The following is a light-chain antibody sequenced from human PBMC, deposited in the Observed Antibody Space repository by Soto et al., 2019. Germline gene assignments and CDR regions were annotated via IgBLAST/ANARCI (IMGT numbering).Light chain of an antibody. J-gene: IGLJ2*01. CDR1: SSDVGGYNY. CDR2: EVS. V-gene: IGLV2-8*01. Sequence: QSALTQPPSASGSPGQSVTISCTGSSSDVGGYNYVSWYQQHPGKAPKLMIYEVSKRPSGVPDRLSGSKSGTASLTVSGLQAEDEADYYCSSYGGSNTVVFGGGTKLTVL. CDR3: SSYGGSNTVV.